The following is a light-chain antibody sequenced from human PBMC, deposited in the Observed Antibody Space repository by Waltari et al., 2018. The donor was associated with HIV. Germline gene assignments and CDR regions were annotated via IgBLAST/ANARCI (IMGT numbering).Light chain of an antibody. CDR2: GAS. V-gene: IGKV3-20*01. CDR1: QTLTSLS. Sequence: EIVLTQSPATLSLSPVERATLSCRASQTLTSLSLAWYQQKLGQAPRLLIYGASSRATGIPDRFSGSGSGTDFSLNITRLQPEDFAMYFCQQYGRSPTAFGGGTKVEIK. J-gene: IGKJ4*01. CDR3: QQYGRSPTA.